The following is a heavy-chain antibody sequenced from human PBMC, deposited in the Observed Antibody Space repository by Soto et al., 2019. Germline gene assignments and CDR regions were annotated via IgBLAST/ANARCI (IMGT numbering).Heavy chain of an antibody. V-gene: IGHV1-3*01. CDR2: INAGNGNT. D-gene: IGHD2-21*02. CDR3: ARAWVVVTAPDY. Sequence: GASVKVSCKASGYTLSSYAIHWVRQAPGQGLEWMGWINAGNGNTKYSQKFQGRVTITRDTSASTAYMELNSLRSEDTAVYYCARAWVVVTAPDYWGQGTLVTVSS. J-gene: IGHJ4*02. CDR1: GYTLSSYA.